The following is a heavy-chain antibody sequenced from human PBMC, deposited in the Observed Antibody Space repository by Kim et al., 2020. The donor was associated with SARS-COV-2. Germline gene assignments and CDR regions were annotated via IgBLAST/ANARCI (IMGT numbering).Heavy chain of an antibody. CDR3: ARAPPYIVGATNVPFDY. CDR2: IYYSGST. Sequence: SETLSLTCTVSGGSISSSSYYWGWIRQPPGKGLEWIGSIYYSGSTYYNPSLKSRVTISVDTSKNQFSLKLSSVTAADTAVYYCARAPPYIVGATNVPFDYRGQGTLVTVSS. CDR1: GGSISSSSYY. V-gene: IGHV4-39*01. D-gene: IGHD1-26*01. J-gene: IGHJ4*02.